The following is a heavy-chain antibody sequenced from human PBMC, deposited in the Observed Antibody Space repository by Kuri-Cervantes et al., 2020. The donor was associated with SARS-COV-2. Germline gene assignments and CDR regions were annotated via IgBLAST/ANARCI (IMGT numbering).Heavy chain of an antibody. CDR3: ARVFSATHYYYYYMDV. V-gene: IGHV3-21*01. Sequence: GESLKISCAASGFTFSSYSMNWVRQAPGKGLEWVSSISSSSSYIYYADSVKGRFTISRDNAKNSLYLQMNSLRAEDTAGYYCARVFSATHYYYYYMDVWGKGTTVTVSS. CDR1: GFTFSSYS. CDR2: ISSSSSYI. J-gene: IGHJ6*03.